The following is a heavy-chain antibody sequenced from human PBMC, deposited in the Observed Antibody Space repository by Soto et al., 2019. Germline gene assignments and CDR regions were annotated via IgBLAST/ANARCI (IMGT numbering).Heavy chain of an antibody. D-gene: IGHD6-19*01. Sequence: ASAMGSCRSSCSTFTSNSIVWGRQHPGQGLEWMGWINVYNGNTKYAQQLQGRVTLTTDTSTSTAYMDLRSMRSDDTAVYYCARISSASSGWRPDYWGQGTLVTVSS. CDR1: CSTFTSNS. V-gene: IGHV1-18*04. CDR3: ARISSASSGWRPDY. J-gene: IGHJ4*02. CDR2: INVYNGNT.